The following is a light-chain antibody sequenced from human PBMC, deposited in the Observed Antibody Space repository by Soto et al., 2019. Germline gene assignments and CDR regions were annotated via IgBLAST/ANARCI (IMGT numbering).Light chain of an antibody. J-gene: IGKJ2*01. CDR1: RDISTW. V-gene: IGKV1D-12*01. CDR3: QQANSFPFI. CDR2: GAS. Sequence: DIQMTQSPSSVSASLLDRVTITCRASRDISTWLAWYQQKPGKAPKLLIYGASNLQSGVPSRFSGRGSGTDFTLTISSLQPEDFGTYYCQQANSFPFIFAQGTKVDIK.